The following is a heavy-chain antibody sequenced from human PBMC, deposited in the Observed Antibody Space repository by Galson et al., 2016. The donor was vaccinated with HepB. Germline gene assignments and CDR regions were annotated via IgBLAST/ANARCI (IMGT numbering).Heavy chain of an antibody. CDR1: GFSLSTTGVD. CDR3: IHSSDLHHAFDI. D-gene: IGHD2-21*02. Sequence: PALVKPTQTLTLTCTFSGFSLSTTGVDVGWIRQPPGKTLEWLALISGHDDKRYTPSLKSRLTISKDTPKQQVLLTMTNVDPVDTATYYCIHSSDLHHAFDIWGQGTSAIVSS. J-gene: IGHJ3*02. CDR2: ISGHDDK. V-gene: IGHV2-5*01.